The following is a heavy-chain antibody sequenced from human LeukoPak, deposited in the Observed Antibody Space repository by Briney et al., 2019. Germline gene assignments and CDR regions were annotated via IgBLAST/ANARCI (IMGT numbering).Heavy chain of an antibody. D-gene: IGHD3-10*01. Sequence: PGGSLRLSCAASGXTFSSYGMHWVRQAPGKGLEWVAVISYDGSNKYYADSVKGRFTISRDNSKNTLYLQMNSLRAEDTAVYYCAKAGSVYYGSGSYPGYWGQGTLVTVSS. CDR3: AKAGSVYYGSGSYPGY. CDR2: ISYDGSNK. V-gene: IGHV3-30*18. CDR1: GXTFSSYG. J-gene: IGHJ4*02.